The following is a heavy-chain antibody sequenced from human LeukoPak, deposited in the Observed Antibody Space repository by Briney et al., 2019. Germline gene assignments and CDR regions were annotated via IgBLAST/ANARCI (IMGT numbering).Heavy chain of an antibody. CDR1: GFTVSSNS. Sequence: GGSLRLSCTVSGFTVSSNSMSWVRQAPGKGLEWVSFIYSDNTHYSDSVKGRFTISRDNSKNTLYLQMNSLRAEDTAVYYCARAGSYPALQAFDYWGQGTLVTVSS. J-gene: IGHJ4*02. D-gene: IGHD1-26*01. CDR3: ARAGSYPALQAFDY. CDR2: IYSDNT. V-gene: IGHV3-53*01.